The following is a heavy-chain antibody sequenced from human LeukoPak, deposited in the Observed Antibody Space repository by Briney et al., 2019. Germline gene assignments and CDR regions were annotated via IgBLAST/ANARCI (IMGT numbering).Heavy chain of an antibody. Sequence: PGGSLRLSCVVSGFTFSSHWMHWVRQAPGKGPVWVSRINHDGRDTIYADSVKGRFTIFRDNAKNTLYLQMNSLRVEDTAVYYCIRRNGWPDYWGQGTLVTVSS. CDR3: IRRNGWPDY. CDR2: INHDGRDT. J-gene: IGHJ4*02. D-gene: IGHD6-19*01. V-gene: IGHV3-74*01. CDR1: GFTFSSHW.